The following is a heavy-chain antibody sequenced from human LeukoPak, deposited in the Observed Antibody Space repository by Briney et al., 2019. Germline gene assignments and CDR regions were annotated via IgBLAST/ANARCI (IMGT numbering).Heavy chain of an antibody. CDR2: IKQDGSGK. J-gene: IGHJ4*02. CDR1: GFTFSSYW. Sequence: GGSLRLSCAASGFTFSSYWMSWVRQAPGKGLEWVANIKQDGSGKYYVDSVKGRFAISRDNAKNSLYLQMNSLRAEDTAVYYCAEGIQLWSGGEYYFDYWGQGTLVTVSS. V-gene: IGHV3-7*01. CDR3: AEGIQLWSGGEYYFDY. D-gene: IGHD5-18*01.